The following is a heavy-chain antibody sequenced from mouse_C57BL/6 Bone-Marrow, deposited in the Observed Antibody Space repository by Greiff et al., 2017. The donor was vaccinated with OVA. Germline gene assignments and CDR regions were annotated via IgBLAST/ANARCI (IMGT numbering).Heavy chain of an antibody. CDR3: ARLKDYAMDY. Sequence: QVQLQQPGAELVRPGSSVKLSCKASGYTFTSYWMHWVKQRPIQGLEWIGNIDPSDSETHYNQKFKDKATFTVDKSSSTAYMQLSSLTSEDSAVYYCARLKDYAMDYWGQGTSVTVSS. V-gene: IGHV1-52*01. CDR1: GYTFTSYW. J-gene: IGHJ4*01. CDR2: IDPSDSET.